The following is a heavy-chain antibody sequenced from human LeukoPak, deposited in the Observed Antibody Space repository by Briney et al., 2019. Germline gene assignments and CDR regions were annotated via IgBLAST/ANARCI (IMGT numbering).Heavy chain of an antibody. V-gene: IGHV4-34*01. Sequence: SETLSLTCAVYGGSFSGYYWSWIRQPPGKGLEWIGEINHSGSTNYNPSLKSRVTISVDTSKNQFSLKLSSVTAADTAVYYCASLSTQWLFLDYWGQGTLVTVSP. D-gene: IGHD6-19*01. CDR2: INHSGST. J-gene: IGHJ4*02. CDR1: GGSFSGYY. CDR3: ASLSTQWLFLDY.